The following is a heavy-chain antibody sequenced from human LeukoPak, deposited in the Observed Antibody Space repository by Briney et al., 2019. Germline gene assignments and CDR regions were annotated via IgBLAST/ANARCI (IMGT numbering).Heavy chain of an antibody. D-gene: IGHD2-15*01. Sequence: SVKVSCKASGGTFSSYAISWVRQAPGQGLEWMGGIIPIFGTANYAQKFQGRVTITADKSTSTAYMELSSLRSEDTAVYYCAVEGCSGGSCYSGYWGQGTLVTVSS. CDR1: GGTFSSYA. V-gene: IGHV1-69*06. J-gene: IGHJ4*02. CDR2: IIPIFGTA. CDR3: AVEGCSGGSCYSGY.